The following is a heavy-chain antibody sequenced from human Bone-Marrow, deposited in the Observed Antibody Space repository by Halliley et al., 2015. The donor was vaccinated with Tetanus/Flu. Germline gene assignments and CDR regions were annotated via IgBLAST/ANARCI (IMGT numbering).Heavy chain of an antibody. D-gene: IGHD4-17*01. J-gene: IGHJ4*02. CDR3: ARDLGGDYAPHFDD. CDR1: GGSISSYY. CDR2: LYYRGGT. Sequence: TLSLTCTVSGGSISSYYWSWIRQPPGKGLEWIGYLYYRGGTTYNPSLKSRVTMSLDMSKNQFSLSLTSVTAADTAVYYCARDLGGDYAPHFDDWGRGTLVTVSS. V-gene: IGHV4-59*01.